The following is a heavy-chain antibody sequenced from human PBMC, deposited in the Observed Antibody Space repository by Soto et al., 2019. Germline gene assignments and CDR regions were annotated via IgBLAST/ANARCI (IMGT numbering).Heavy chain of an antibody. D-gene: IGHD2-2*01. J-gene: IGHJ3*02. CDR1: GYSFTSYW. CDR2: IYPGDSDT. Sequence: GESLKISCKGSGYSFTSYWIGWVRQMPGKGLEWMGIIYPGDSDTRYSPSFQGQVTISADKSISTAYLQWSSLKASDTAMYYCARHSGIGYCSSTSCYDAFDIWGQGTMVTVSS. V-gene: IGHV5-51*01. CDR3: ARHSGIGYCSSTSCYDAFDI.